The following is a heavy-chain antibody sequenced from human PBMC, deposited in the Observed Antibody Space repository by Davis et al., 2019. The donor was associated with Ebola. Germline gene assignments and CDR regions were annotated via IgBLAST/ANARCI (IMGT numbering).Heavy chain of an antibody. Sequence: GESLKISCAASGFTFSSYSMNWVRQAPGKGLEWVSYISSSSSYTNYADSVKGRFTISRDNSKNTLYLQMNSLRAEDTAVYYCAREVEMATIAYFDYWGQGTLVTVSS. J-gene: IGHJ4*02. V-gene: IGHV3-21*05. CDR2: ISSSSSYT. CDR1: GFTFSSYS. CDR3: AREVEMATIAYFDY. D-gene: IGHD5-24*01.